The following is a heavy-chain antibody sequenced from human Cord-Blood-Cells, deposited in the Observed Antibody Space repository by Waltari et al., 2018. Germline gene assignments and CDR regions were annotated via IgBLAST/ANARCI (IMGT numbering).Heavy chain of an antibody. Sequence: QVQLQQWGAGLLKPSETLSLTCAVYGGSFSGYYWSWIRPPPGKGLEWIGEINHSGSTNYHPSLKSRVTISVDTSKNQFSLKLSSVTAADTAVYYCARLAPPWYDILTGYYGYFDYWGQGTLVTVSS. CDR1: GGSFSGYY. V-gene: IGHV4-34*01. J-gene: IGHJ4*02. CDR3: ARLAPPWYDILTGYYGYFDY. CDR2: INHSGST. D-gene: IGHD3-9*01.